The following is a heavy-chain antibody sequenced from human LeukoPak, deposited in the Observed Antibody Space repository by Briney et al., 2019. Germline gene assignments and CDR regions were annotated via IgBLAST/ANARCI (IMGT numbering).Heavy chain of an antibody. CDR3: GRGNKSFDP. CDR2: INPNTGGT. J-gene: IGHJ5*02. CDR1: GYTFTAYY. V-gene: IGHV1-2*02. Sequence: ASVKVSCKASGYTFTAYYVHWVRQAPGQGLEWMGWINPNTGGTNYAQKFQGRVTMTKDTSINAAYMELNKLTSHDTAVYYCGRGNKSFDPWGQGTLVTVSS.